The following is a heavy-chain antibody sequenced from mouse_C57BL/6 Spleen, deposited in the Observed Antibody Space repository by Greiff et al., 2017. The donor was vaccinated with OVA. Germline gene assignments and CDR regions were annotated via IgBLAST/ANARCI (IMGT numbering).Heavy chain of an antibody. V-gene: IGHV1-82*01. D-gene: IGHD1-1*01. Sequence: VQLQQSGPELVKPGASVKISCKASGYAFSSSWMNWVKQRPGKGLEWIGRIYPGDGDTNYNGKFKGKATLTADKSSSTAYMQLSSLTSEDSAVYFCANTVVADFDYWGQGTTRTVSS. CDR3: ANTVVADFDY. CDR1: GYAFSSSW. CDR2: IYPGDGDT. J-gene: IGHJ2*01.